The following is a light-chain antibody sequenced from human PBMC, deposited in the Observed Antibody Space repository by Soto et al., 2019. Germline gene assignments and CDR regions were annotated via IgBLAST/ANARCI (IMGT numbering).Light chain of an antibody. CDR3: SSYTTSSTVV. J-gene: IGLJ3*02. CDR1: SSDVGGYNY. V-gene: IGLV2-14*03. Sequence: QSALTQPASVSGSPGQSITISCTGTSSDVGGYNYVSWYQQHPGKAPKLMISNVGDRPSGVSNRFSGSKSGNTASLTISGLRTEDEADYYCSSYTTSSTVVFGGGTKLTVL. CDR2: NVG.